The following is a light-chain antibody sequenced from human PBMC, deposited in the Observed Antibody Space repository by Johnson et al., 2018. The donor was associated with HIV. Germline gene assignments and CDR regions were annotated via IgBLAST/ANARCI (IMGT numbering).Light chain of an antibody. J-gene: IGLJ1*01. V-gene: IGLV1-51*02. Sequence: QSVLTQPPSVSAAPGQKVTISCSGSSSNIGNNYVSWYQQLPGTAPTLLIYEKNKRPSGIPDRFSASKSGTSATLDITGLQTGDEADYYCGTWDNSLNVYVFGTGTKVTVL. CDR3: GTWDNSLNVYV. CDR2: EKN. CDR1: SSNIGNNY.